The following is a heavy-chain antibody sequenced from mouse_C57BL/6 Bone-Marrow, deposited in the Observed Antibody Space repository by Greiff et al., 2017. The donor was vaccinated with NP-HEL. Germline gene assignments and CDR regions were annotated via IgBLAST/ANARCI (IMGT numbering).Heavy chain of an antibody. CDR2: IYPGDGDN. CDR1: GYAFSSYW. D-gene: IGHD1-1*01. J-gene: IGHJ4*01. V-gene: IGHV1-80*01. Sequence: QVQLQQSGAELVKPGASVKISCKASGYAFSSYWMNWVKERPGKGLEWIGQIYPGDGDNQSNGKFKGKAKLTADKSSSTAYMQGSSLTSEDSAVYFCARGDYGSSRFGYAMDYWGQGTSVTVSS. CDR3: ARGDYGSSRFGYAMDY.